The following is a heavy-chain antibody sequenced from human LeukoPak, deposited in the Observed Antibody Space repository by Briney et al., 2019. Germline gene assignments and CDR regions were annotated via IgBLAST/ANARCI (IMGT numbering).Heavy chain of an antibody. CDR1: GFTFSNFA. V-gene: IGHV3-30*01. D-gene: IGHD6-13*01. J-gene: IGHJ4*02. CDR3: ARDPGYSSSWYLDY. CDR2: ISYDGSNK. Sequence: PGGSLRLSCAASGFTFSNFAMHWVRQAPGKGLECVALISYDGSNKYYADSVKGRFTISRDNSKNTLYLQMNSLRAEDTAVYYCARDPGYSSSWYLDYWGQGTLVTVSS.